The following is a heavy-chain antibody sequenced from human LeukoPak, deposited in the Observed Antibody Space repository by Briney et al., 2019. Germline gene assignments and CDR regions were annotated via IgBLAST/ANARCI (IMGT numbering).Heavy chain of an antibody. CDR1: GFTFSDFW. D-gene: IGHD6-19*01. CDR3: ARDHTVDGLVFDY. CDR2: IKQDGSEK. Sequence: GGSLRLSCAASGFTFSDFWMNWVRQAPGKGLEWVASIKQDGSEKYYVDSVKGRFSISRDNAKNSLRLQMNSLRAEDTAVYYCARDHTVDGLVFDYWGQGILVTVSS. J-gene: IGHJ4*02. V-gene: IGHV3-7*01.